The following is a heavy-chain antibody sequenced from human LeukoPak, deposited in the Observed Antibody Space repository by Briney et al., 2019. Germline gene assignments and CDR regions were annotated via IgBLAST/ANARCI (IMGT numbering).Heavy chain of an antibody. CDR3: AISSSGNYPNEPLNI. D-gene: IGHD3-22*01. CDR2: IKPDGSEK. CDR1: GFTFSNNW. J-gene: IGHJ3*02. Sequence: GGSLRLSCAASGFTFSNNWMSWVRQTPGKGLEWVAKIKPDGSEKSYVDSVKGRFTISRDNAKNTLYLQMSGLRPEDTALYYCAISSSGNYPNEPLNIWGHGTMVTVSS. V-gene: IGHV3-7*01.